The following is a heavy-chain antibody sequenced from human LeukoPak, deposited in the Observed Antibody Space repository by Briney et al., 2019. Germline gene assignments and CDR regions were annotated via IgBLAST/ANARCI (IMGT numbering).Heavy chain of an antibody. Sequence: ASVKVSCKASGYTFTAYYINWVRQAPGQGLEWMGWINPNSGGTNYAQKFQGRVTMTRDTSISTAYMELSRLRSDDTAVYYCAREDRLYYYGSGSYDYWGQGTLVTVSS. CDR3: AREDRLYYYGSGSYDY. D-gene: IGHD3-10*01. CDR2: INPNSGGT. J-gene: IGHJ4*02. CDR1: GYTFTAYY. V-gene: IGHV1-2*02.